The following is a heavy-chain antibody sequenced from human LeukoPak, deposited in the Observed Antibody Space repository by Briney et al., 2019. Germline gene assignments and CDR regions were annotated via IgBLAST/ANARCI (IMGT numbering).Heavy chain of an antibody. CDR3: ANAGFCSSTTCYNPFDH. D-gene: IGHD2-2*02. J-gene: IGHJ4*02. Sequence: GRSLRLSCAASGFTFSSYAMSWVRQAPGKGLQSVSGITDSGFTTFYANSVKGWFTISRDNSKNTLYLQMNSLRAEDTAVYYCANAGFCSSTTCYNPFDHWGQGTLVTVSS. CDR1: GFTFSSYA. CDR2: ITDSGFTT. V-gene: IGHV3-23*01.